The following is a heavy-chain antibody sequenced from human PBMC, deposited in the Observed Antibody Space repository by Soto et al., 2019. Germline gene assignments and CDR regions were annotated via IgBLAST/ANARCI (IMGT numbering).Heavy chain of an antibody. CDR1: GETVSSNDAV. D-gene: IGHD3-10*01. V-gene: IGHV6-1*01. CDR3: AGENTMVRGAINPLDF. CDR2: TYYRSKWYN. J-gene: IGHJ4*02. Sequence: SQTLSLTCAISGETVSSNDAVWNWIRQSPSRGLEWLGRTYYRSKWYNDYSASARSRITINPDTSKNQFSLQLSSVTPEDTAVYYCAGENTMVRGAINPLDFWGQGTLVTVSS.